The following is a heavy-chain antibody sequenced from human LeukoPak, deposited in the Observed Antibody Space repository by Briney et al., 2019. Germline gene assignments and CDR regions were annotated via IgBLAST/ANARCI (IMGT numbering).Heavy chain of an antibody. D-gene: IGHD6-13*01. CDR1: GGSISSSSYY. J-gene: IGHJ4*02. CDR3: ALRSSGWFFYFDY. Sequence: SETLSLTCTVSGGSISSSSYYWGWIRQPPGKGLEWIGTIYYSGSTYYNPSLKSRVTISLDTSKNQFSLKLNSVTAADTAVYYCALRSSGWFFYFDYWGQGTLVTVSS. V-gene: IGHV4-39*01. CDR2: IYYSGST.